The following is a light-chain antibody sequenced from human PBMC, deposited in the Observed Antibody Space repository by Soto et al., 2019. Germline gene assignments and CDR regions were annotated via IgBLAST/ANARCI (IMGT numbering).Light chain of an antibody. J-gene: IGKJ1*01. Sequence: EIVMTQSPATLSVSPGEGATLSCRASQSVSSKLAWYQQKPGQAPRLLIYGASTRATGIPARFSGSGSGTEFTLTISGLQSEDFALYYCQQYQNLWTFGQGTKVDIK. CDR3: QQYQNLWT. CDR2: GAS. CDR1: QSVSSK. V-gene: IGKV3-15*01.